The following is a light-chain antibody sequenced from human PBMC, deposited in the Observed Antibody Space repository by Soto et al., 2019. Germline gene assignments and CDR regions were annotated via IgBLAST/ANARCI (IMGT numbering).Light chain of an antibody. V-gene: IGKV3-20*01. CDR1: QSVSSSY. Sequence: EIVLTQSPGTLSLSPGERATLSCRASQSVSSSYLAWYQQKPGQAPRPLIYGASSRAIGIPDRFSGSGSGTDFTLTISRLEPEDFAVYYCQQYGSSPCTFGQGTKVEIQ. J-gene: IGKJ1*01. CDR2: GAS. CDR3: QQYGSSPCT.